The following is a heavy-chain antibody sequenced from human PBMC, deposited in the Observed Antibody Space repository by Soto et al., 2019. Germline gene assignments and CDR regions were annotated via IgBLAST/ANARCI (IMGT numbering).Heavy chain of an antibody. J-gene: IGHJ4*02. D-gene: IGHD1-26*01. CDR3: AKDKGIVGATPHY. V-gene: IGHV3-30*18. CDR2: ISYDGSNK. CDR1: GFTFSSYG. Sequence: QVQLVESGGGVVQPGRSLRLSCAASGFTFSSYGMHWVRQAPGKGLEWVAVISYDGSNKYYADSVKGRFTISRDNSKNTLYLQMNSLRADDTAVYYCAKDKGIVGATPHYWGQGTLVNVSS.